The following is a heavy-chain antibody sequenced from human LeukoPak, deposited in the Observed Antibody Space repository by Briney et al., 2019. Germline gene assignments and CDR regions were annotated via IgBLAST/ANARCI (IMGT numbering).Heavy chain of an antibody. CDR1: GFTFSSYS. Sequence: GGSLRLSSAASGFTFSSYSMNWVRQAPGKGLEWVSSISSSSSYIYYADSVKGRFTISRDNSKNTLYLQMNSLRAEDTAVYYCAREYYDILTGYDYYYYMDVWGKGTTVTVSS. CDR3: AREYYDILTGYDYYYYMDV. J-gene: IGHJ6*03. V-gene: IGHV3-21*04. CDR2: ISSSSSYI. D-gene: IGHD3-9*01.